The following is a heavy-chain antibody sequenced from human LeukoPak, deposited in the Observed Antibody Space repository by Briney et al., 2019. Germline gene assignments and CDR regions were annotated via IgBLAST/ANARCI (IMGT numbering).Heavy chain of an antibody. J-gene: IGHJ4*02. CDR2: INHSGST. D-gene: IGHD3-9*01. CDR3: ARGHPVLPLRYFDWLSPFDY. CDR1: GGSFSGYY. V-gene: IGHV4-34*01. Sequence: SETLSLTCAVYGGSFSGYYWSWIRQPPGKGLEWIGEINHSGSTNYNPSLKSRVTISVDTSKNQFSLKLSSVTAADTAVYYCARGHPVLPLRYFDWLSPFDYWGQGTLVTVSS.